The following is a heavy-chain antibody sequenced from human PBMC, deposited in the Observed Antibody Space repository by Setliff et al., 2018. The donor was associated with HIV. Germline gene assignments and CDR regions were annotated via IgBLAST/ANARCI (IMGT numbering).Heavy chain of an antibody. CDR3: ARLGALWGTPHFDS. CDR2: VSHTGST. J-gene: IGHJ5*01. CDR1: GGSLSGYY. Sequence: SETLSLTCAVYGGSLSGYYWRWIRQPPGKGLEWIGDVSHTGSTNYNPSLKSRITISADTPKNQFSLKLSSVTAADTAVYYCARLGALWGTPHFDSWGQGALVTVSS. V-gene: IGHV4-34*01. D-gene: IGHD3-16*01.